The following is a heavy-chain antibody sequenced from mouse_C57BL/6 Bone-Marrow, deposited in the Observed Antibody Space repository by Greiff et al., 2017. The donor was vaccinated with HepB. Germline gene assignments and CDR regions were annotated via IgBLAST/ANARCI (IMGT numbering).Heavy chain of an antibody. D-gene: IGHD1-1*01. J-gene: IGHJ1*03. V-gene: IGHV1-59*01. CDR3: ARPPRCTTVVARGYFEV. CDR1: GYTFTSYW. Sequence: QVQLQQPGAELVRPGTSVKLSCKASGYTFTSYWLHWVKQRPGQCLEWIGVIAPSDSYTTYNQKFKGKATLTVDTSSSTAYMQLSSLTSEDSAVYYCARPPRCTTVVARGYFEVWGTGTTVTVSS. CDR2: IAPSDSYT.